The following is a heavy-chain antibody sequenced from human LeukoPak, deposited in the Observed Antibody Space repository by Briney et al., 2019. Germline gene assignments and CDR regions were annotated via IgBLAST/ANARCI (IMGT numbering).Heavy chain of an antibody. Sequence: ASVKVSCKASGYAFTGYYMHWVRQAPGQGLEWMGWINPNSGGTNYAQKFQGWVTMTRDTSISTAYMELSRLRSDDTAVYYCARSPRQLWLPVDYWGQGTLVTVSS. J-gene: IGHJ4*02. CDR2: INPNSGGT. CDR1: GYAFTGYY. V-gene: IGHV1-2*04. D-gene: IGHD5-18*01. CDR3: ARSPRQLWLPVDY.